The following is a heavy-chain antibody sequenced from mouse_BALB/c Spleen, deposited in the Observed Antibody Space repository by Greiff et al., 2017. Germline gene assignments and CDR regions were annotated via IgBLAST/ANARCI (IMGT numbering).Heavy chain of an antibody. V-gene: IGHV14-3*02. CDR2: IDPANGNT. D-gene: IGHD1-2*01. CDR3: ARGAINAWFAY. CDR1: GFNIKDTY. J-gene: IGHJ3*01. Sequence: EVKLMESGAELVKPGASVKLSCTASGFNIKDTYMHWVKQRPEQGLEWIGRIDPANGNTKYDPKFQGKATITADTSSNTAYLQLSSLTSEDTAVYYCARGAINAWFAYWGQGTLVTVSA.